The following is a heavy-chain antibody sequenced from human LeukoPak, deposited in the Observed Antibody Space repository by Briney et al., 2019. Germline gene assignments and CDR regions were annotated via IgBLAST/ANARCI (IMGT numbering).Heavy chain of an antibody. CDR3: ARGRALFD. Sequence: SETLSLTCAVFGRSFSGYYWSWIRQPPGKGLEWFGELNHRGSTNYNPYPQSRVTISLDTTKQQFSLKLSSVTAADTAVYCCARGRALFDWGQGTLVTVSS. J-gene: IGHJ4*02. CDR1: GRSFSGYY. V-gene: IGHV4-34*01. CDR2: LNHRGST.